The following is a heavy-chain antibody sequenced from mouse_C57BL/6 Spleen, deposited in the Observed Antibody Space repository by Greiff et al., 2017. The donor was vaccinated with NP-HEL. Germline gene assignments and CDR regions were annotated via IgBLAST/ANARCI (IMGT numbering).Heavy chain of an antibody. D-gene: IGHD2-14*01. Sequence: QVQLQQPGAELVRPGTSVKLSCKASGYTFTSYWMHWVKQRPGQGLEWIGVIDPSDSYTNYNQKFKGKATLTVDTSSSTAYMQLSSLTSEDSAVYYCARELGTRYAMDYWGQGTSVTVSS. J-gene: IGHJ4*01. CDR1: GYTFTSYW. CDR3: ARELGTRYAMDY. CDR2: IDPSDSYT. V-gene: IGHV1-59*01.